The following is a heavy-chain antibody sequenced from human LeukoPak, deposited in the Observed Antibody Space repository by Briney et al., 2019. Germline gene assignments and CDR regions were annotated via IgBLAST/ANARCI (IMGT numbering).Heavy chain of an antibody. D-gene: IGHD3-16*01. J-gene: IGHJ4*02. CDR3: AKEGVTFGGEKKYFDY. CDR2: ISGSGSST. V-gene: IGHV3-23*01. CDR1: GFTFSSYG. Sequence: GGSLRLSCAASGFTFSSYGMSWVRQAPGKGLEWVSAISGSGSSTYYADSVKGRFTISRDNSKNTLYLQMNSLRAEDTAVYYCAKEGVTFGGEKKYFDYWGQGTLVTVSS.